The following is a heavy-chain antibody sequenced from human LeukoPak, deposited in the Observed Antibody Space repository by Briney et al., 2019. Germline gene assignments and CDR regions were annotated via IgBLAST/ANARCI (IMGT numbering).Heavy chain of an antibody. V-gene: IGHV3-48*04. J-gene: IGHJ4*02. Sequence: GGSLRLSCAASGFTFSSYAMSWVRQAPGKGLEWVSYISSSGTVIYYGDSVKGRFTISRDNAKKSLYLQMNGLRAEDTAVYYCARDYNCWGQGTLVTVSS. CDR2: ISSSGTVI. CDR3: ARDYNC. CDR1: GFTFSSYA. D-gene: IGHD3-10*01.